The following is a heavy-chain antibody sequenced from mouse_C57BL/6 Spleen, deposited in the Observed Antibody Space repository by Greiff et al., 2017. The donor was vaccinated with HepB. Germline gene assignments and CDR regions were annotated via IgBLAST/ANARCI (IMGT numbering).Heavy chain of an antibody. D-gene: IGHD2-5*01. Sequence: EVKLVESGGDLVKPGGSLKLSCAASGFTFSSYGMSWVRQTPDKRLEWVATISSGGSYTYYPDSVKGRFTISRDNAKNTLYLQMSSLKSEDTAMYYCARQKSNYDYFDYWGQGTTLTVSS. V-gene: IGHV5-6*01. CDR2: ISSGGSYT. J-gene: IGHJ2*01. CDR1: GFTFSSYG. CDR3: ARQKSNYDYFDY.